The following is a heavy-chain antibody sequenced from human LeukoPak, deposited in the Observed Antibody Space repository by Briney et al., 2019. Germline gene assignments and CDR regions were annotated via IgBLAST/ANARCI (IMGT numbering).Heavy chain of an antibody. D-gene: IGHD3-22*01. V-gene: IGHV3-23*01. CDR1: GFTFSSYA. Sequence: GGSLRLSCAASGFTFSSYAMSWVRQAPGKGLEWVSAISGSGGSTYYADSVKGRFTISRDNSKNTLYLQMNSLRAEDTAVYYCAKSYRRNYYDSSGYSSHFDYWGQGTLVTVSS. CDR3: AKSYRRNYYDSSGYSSHFDY. CDR2: ISGSGGST. J-gene: IGHJ4*02.